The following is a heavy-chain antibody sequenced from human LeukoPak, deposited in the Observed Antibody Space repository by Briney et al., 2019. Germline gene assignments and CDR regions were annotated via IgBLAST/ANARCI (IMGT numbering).Heavy chain of an antibody. Sequence: GASVKVSCKASGGTFSSYAINWVRQATGQGLEWMGWMNPNSGNTGYAQKFQGRVTMTRNTSISTAYMELSSLRSEDTAVYYWASCSGGSCYDPWFDPWGQGTLVTVSS. J-gene: IGHJ5*02. CDR1: GGTFSSYA. CDR3: ASCSGGSCYDPWFDP. V-gene: IGHV1-8*02. D-gene: IGHD2-15*01. CDR2: MNPNSGNT.